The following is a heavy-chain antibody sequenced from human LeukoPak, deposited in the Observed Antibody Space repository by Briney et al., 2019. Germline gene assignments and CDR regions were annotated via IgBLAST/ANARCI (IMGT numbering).Heavy chain of an antibody. Sequence: GGSLRLYCAASGFTVSSNYMSWVRQAPGKGLGWVSVIYSGGSTYYVDSVKGRFTISRDNSKNTLYLQMNSLRAEDTAVYYCARAPHDFWSGYFDYWGQGTLVTVSS. CDR1: GFTVSSNY. CDR2: IYSGGST. J-gene: IGHJ4*02. D-gene: IGHD3-3*01. V-gene: IGHV3-66*02. CDR3: ARAPHDFWSGYFDY.